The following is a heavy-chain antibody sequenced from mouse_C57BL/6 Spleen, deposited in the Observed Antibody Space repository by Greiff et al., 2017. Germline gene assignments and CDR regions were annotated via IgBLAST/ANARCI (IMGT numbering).Heavy chain of an antibody. CDR2: IYPGSGST. J-gene: IGHJ1*03. CDR3: ARESSKDFDV. CDR1: GYTFTSYW. V-gene: IGHV1-55*01. Sequence: VKLQQPGAELVKPGASVKMSCKASGYTFTSYWITWVKQRPGQGLEWIGDIYPGSGSTNYNEKFKSKATLTVDTSSSTAYMQLSSLTSEDSAVYYCARESSKDFDVWGTGTTVTVSS.